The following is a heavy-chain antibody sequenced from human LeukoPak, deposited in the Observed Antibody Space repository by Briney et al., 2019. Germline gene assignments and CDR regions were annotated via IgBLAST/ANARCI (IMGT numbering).Heavy chain of an antibody. CDR3: AKIPYGDYVLDYYYYMDV. Sequence: GGSLRLSCAASGFTFSSYAMSWVRQAPGKGLEWVSAISGSGGSTYYADSVKGRFTISRDNSKNTLYLQMYSLRAEDTAVYYCAKIPYGDYVLDYYYYMDVWGKGTTVTISS. J-gene: IGHJ6*03. D-gene: IGHD4-17*01. CDR1: GFTFSSYA. V-gene: IGHV3-23*01. CDR2: ISGSGGST.